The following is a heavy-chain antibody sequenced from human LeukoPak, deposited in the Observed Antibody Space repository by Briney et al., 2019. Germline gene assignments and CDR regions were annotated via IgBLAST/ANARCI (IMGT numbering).Heavy chain of an antibody. CDR2: IYHSVST. CDR3: ARSRITMVRGVIKTYNWFDP. CDR1: GGSISSGGYS. J-gene: IGHJ5*02. V-gene: IGHV4-30-2*01. Sequence: SETLSLTCAVSGGSISSGGYSWSWIRQPPGKGLEWIGYIYHSVSTYYNPSLKSRVTISVDRSKNQFSLKLSSVTAADTAVYYCARSRITMVRGVIKTYNWFDPWGQGTLVTVSS. D-gene: IGHD3-10*01.